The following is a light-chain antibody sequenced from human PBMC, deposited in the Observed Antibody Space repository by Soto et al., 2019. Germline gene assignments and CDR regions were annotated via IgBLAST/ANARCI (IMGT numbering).Light chain of an antibody. V-gene: IGKV1-6*01. CDR1: QDIRND. CDR3: LQDYNYPWT. J-gene: IGKJ1*01. CDR2: AAS. Sequence: AIQMTQSPSSLSASVGDRVTITCRASQDIRNDLGWYQEKVGQAPRLLIYAASKLQSGVRSRFSGSGSGTDFTLTISSLQTEDFATYYCLQDYNYPWTFGQGTKLEI.